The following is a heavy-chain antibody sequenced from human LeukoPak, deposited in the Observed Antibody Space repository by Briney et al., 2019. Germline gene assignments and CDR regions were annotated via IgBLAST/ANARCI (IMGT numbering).Heavy chain of an antibody. Sequence: ASVKVSCKASGYTFTSYYMHWVRQAPGQGLEWMGIINPSGGSTSYAQKFQGRVTMTRDTSISTAYMELSRLRSDDTAVYYCARGVVYCGGDCYSIYYYGMDVWGQGTTVTVSS. J-gene: IGHJ6*02. CDR2: INPSGGST. V-gene: IGHV1-46*01. CDR1: GYTFTSYY. CDR3: ARGVVYCGGDCYSIYYYGMDV. D-gene: IGHD2-21*02.